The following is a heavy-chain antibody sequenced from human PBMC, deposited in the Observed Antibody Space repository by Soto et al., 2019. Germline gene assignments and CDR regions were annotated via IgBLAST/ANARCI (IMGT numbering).Heavy chain of an antibody. D-gene: IGHD3-16*01. V-gene: IGHV4-34*01. CDR2: INHSGST. CDR1: GGSFSGYY. J-gene: IGHJ5*02. Sequence: SETLSLTCAVYGGSFSGYYWSWIRQRPGKGLEWIGEINHSGSTNYNPSLKSRVTISVDTYKNQFSLTLSSVTAADTAVYYCARGRAMLYNWFDPWGPGTLVT. CDR3: ARGRAMLYNWFDP.